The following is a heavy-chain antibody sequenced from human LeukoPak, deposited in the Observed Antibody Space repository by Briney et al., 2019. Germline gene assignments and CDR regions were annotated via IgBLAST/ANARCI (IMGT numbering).Heavy chain of an antibody. V-gene: IGHV4-61*02. CDR3: AREAGVTVTTTYYFDY. CDR1: GGSISSGSYY. Sequence: SQTLSLTCTVSGGSISSGSYYWSWIRQPAGKGLEWIGRIYTSGSTNYNPSLKSRVTISVDTSKNQFSLKLSSVTAADTAVYYCAREAGVTVTTTYYFDYWGQGTLVTVSS. CDR2: IYTSGST. D-gene: IGHD4-17*01. J-gene: IGHJ4*02.